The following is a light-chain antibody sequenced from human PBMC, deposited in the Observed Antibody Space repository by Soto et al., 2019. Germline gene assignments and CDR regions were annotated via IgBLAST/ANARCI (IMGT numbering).Light chain of an antibody. CDR1: QSINIW. CDR2: DAS. Sequence: DIQMTQSPSTLSASVGDRVTITCRASQSINIWLAWYQQKPGKAPKILIYDASNLQSGVPSRFGGSGSGTEFSLTISSLQPDDFATYYCQQYDSYSQSFGQGTRLEIK. CDR3: QQYDSYSQS. V-gene: IGKV1-5*01. J-gene: IGKJ2*03.